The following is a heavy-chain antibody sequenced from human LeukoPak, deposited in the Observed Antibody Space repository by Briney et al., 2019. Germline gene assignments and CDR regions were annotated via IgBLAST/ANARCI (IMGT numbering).Heavy chain of an antibody. CDR1: GLTVSSYG. CDR3: AKYTSGTSYRGLDQ. Sequence: PGESLRLSCGASGLTVSSYGMSWVRQAPGKGLEWVSTIIGSAVNTYYADSVKGRFTISRDDSKNMVYLQMNSLRAEDTAVYSCAKYTSGTSYRGLDQWGQGTLVTVSS. V-gene: IGHV3-23*01. J-gene: IGHJ4*02. CDR2: IIGSAVNT. D-gene: IGHD3-10*01.